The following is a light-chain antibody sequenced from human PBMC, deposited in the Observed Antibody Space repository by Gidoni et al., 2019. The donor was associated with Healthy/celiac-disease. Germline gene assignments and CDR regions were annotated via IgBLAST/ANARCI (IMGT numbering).Light chain of an antibody. CDR2: EGS. J-gene: IGLJ1*01. Sequence: QSVLTQPASVSGSPGQSITISCTGTSSDVGSYNLASWYHQNPGKAPKLMIYEGSKPPSGVSNRFSGSKSGNTASLTISGLQAEDEADYYCCSYAGSSTYVFGTGTKVTVL. CDR3: CSYAGSSTYV. CDR1: SSDVGSYNL. V-gene: IGLV2-23*01.